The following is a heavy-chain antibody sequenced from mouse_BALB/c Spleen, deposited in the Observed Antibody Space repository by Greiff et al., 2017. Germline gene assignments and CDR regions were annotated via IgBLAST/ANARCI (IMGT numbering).Heavy chain of an antibody. V-gene: IGHV1-14*01. CDR2: INPYNDGT. Sequence: VQLKESGPELVKPGASVKMSCKASGYTFTSYVMHWVKQKPGQGLEWIGYINPYNDGTKYNEKFKGKATLTSDKSSSTAYMELSSLTSEDSAVYYCARAPYSSYFDYWGQGTTLTVAS. CDR1: GYTFTSYV. D-gene: IGHD2-10*01. J-gene: IGHJ2*01. CDR3: ARAPYSSYFDY.